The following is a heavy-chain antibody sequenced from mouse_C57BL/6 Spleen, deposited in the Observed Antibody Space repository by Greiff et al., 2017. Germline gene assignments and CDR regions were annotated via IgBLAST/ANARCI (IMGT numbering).Heavy chain of an antibody. J-gene: IGHJ2*01. D-gene: IGHD4-1*01. CDR1: YFSFMARA. CDR3: ATGNFDY. Sequence: LQQSGAELVRPGSSVKLSCKDSYFSFMARAMHWVKQRPGHGLEWIGSFTMYSDATEYSENFKGKATLTANTSLSTAYMELSSLTSEDSAVYYCATGNFDYWGQGTTLTVSS. CDR2: FTMYSDAT. V-gene: IGHV1-49*01.